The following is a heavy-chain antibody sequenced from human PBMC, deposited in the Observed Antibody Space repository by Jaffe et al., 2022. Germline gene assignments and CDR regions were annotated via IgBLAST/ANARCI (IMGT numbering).Heavy chain of an antibody. CDR1: GGSTSSYY. D-gene: IGHD6-13*01. V-gene: IGHV4-59*01. J-gene: IGHJ3*01. CDR3: ARAGNSWYAIGV. Sequence: QVQLQESGAGLVKPSETLSLTCTVSGGSTSSYYWTWIRQPPGKGLEWIGNIHYSGNTNYNPSLKSRVTISLDTSKNQFSLNLTSVTAADTALYYCARAGNSWYAIGVWGQGTMVTVSS. CDR2: IHYSGNT.